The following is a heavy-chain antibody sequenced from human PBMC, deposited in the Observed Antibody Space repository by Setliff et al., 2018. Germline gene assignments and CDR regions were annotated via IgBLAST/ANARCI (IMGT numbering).Heavy chain of an antibody. CDR2: IIHSGST. V-gene: IGHV4-34*12. J-gene: IGHJ4*02. Sequence: WIRQPPGKRLEWIGEIIHSGSTNYNPSLKSRVTISMDTSKNQFSLKVPSVTAADTAVYYCARSFSRSGKFLLDYWGQGALVTVSS. D-gene: IGHD1-26*01. CDR3: ARSFSRSGKFLLDY.